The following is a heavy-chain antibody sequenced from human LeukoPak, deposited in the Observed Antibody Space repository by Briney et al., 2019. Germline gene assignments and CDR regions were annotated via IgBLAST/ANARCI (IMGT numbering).Heavy chain of an antibody. V-gene: IGHV3-21*01. CDR3: ARLREITFGGVIGIDY. Sequence: AGGSLRLSCAASGFTFSSYSMNWVRQAPGKGLEWVSSITRSSTYIYYADSVKGRFTISRDNAKNSLYLQMNSLRAEDTAVYYCARLREITFGGVIGIDYWGQGTLVTVSS. D-gene: IGHD3-16*02. CDR2: ITRSSTYI. J-gene: IGHJ4*02. CDR1: GFTFSSYS.